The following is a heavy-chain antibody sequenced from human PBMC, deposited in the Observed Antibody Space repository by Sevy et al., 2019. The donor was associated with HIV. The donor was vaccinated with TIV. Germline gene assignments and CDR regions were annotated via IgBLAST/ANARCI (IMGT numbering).Heavy chain of an antibody. CDR3: FVRIRDSSEIDY. CDR2: LNGDGSDI. CDR1: GFTFSNYY. V-gene: IGHV3-74*01. J-gene: IGHJ4*02. Sequence: GGSLRLSCAASGFTFSNYYMNWVRQGPGKGLVWVARLNGDGSDINYADPVRGRFTISRDNTKNTLYLQMSSLRGEDTAVYYCFVRIRDSSEIDYWGQGTLVTVSS. D-gene: IGHD6-6*01.